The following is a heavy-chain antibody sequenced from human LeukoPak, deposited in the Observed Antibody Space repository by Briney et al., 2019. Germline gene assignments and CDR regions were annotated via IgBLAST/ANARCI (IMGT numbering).Heavy chain of an antibody. V-gene: IGHV3-74*01. CDR1: GFTFSSSW. CDR3: ARESLAAAGIHFDY. Sequence: PGGSLRLSCAASGFTFSSSWMHWVRQAPEKGLVWVSRINSDGSSTSYADSVKGRFTISRDNAKNSLYLQMNSLRAEDTAVYYCARESLAAAGIHFDYWGQGTLVTVSS. J-gene: IGHJ4*02. D-gene: IGHD6-13*01. CDR2: INSDGSST.